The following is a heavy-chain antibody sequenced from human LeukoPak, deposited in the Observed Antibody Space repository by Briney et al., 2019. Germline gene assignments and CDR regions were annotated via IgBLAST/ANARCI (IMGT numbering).Heavy chain of an antibody. CDR1: GFDFSRNW. CDR2: IKEDGSEK. D-gene: IGHD3-22*01. J-gene: IGHJ4*02. V-gene: IGHV3-7*01. Sequence: PGGSLRLSCAAAGFDFSRNWMSWVRQAPGKGLEWVANIKEDGSEKYYVDSVKGRFTISRDNAKNSPFLQMNSLRAEDTAVYYCAREDYDSSGGDYWGQGNPVTVSS. CDR3: AREDYDSSGGDY.